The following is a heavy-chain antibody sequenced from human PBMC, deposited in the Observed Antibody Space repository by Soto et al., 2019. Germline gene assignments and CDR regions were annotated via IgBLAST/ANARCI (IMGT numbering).Heavy chain of an antibody. D-gene: IGHD6-13*01. CDR2: ISPRTGSA. CDR3: ARVGPGSAGFLDY. CDR1: GYTFTDYY. V-gene: IGHV1-2*02. J-gene: IGHJ4*02. Sequence: GASVKVSCKASGYTFTDYYIHWVRQAPGQGFEWMGWISPRTGSANFAQRFQGRVSMTRDTSITTAYMELRRLKSDDTAVYYCARVGPGSAGFLDYWGQGTLVTVSS.